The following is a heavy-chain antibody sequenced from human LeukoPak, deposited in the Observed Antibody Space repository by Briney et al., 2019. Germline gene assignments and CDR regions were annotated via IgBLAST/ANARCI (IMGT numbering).Heavy chain of an antibody. D-gene: IGHD2-2*01. Sequence: GGSLRLSCAASGFTFSSYWMDWVRQAPGKGLVWVSRINSDGSSTSYADSVKGRFTISRDNAKNTLYLQMNSLRAEDTAVYYCAVGYCSSTSCLNHLPFDYWGQGTLVTVSS. CDR1: GFTFSSYW. CDR3: AVGYCSSTSCLNHLPFDY. CDR2: INSDGSST. V-gene: IGHV3-74*01. J-gene: IGHJ4*02.